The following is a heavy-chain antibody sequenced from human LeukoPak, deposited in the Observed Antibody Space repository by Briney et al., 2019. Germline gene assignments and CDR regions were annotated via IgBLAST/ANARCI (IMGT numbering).Heavy chain of an antibody. CDR1: VYTFTVYY. D-gene: IGHD6-13*01. V-gene: IGHV1-2*02. CDR3: ASGSNLEYFQH. Sequence: ASVRVSCKASVYTFTVYYMHWVRQAPGQGLEWIGSINPNSGDTNYAQKFQGGVTMTSDTSIITAYIELSSLRSDDTAVYYCASGSNLEYFQHWGQGTLVTVSS. CDR2: INPNSGDT. J-gene: IGHJ1*01.